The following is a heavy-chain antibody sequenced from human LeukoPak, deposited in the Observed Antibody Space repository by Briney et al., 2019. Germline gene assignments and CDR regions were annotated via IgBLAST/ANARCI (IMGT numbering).Heavy chain of an antibody. D-gene: IGHD3-10*01. V-gene: IGHV1-69*05. CDR3: ARASRVQYGESDAFDI. CDR1: GGTFSSYA. CDR2: IIPIFGTA. J-gene: IGHJ3*02. Sequence: ASVTVSCKASGGTFSSYAISWVRQAPGQGLEWMGRIIPIFGTANYAQKFQGRVTITTDESTSTAYMELSSLRSEDTAVYYCARASRVQYGESDAFDIWGQGTMVTVSS.